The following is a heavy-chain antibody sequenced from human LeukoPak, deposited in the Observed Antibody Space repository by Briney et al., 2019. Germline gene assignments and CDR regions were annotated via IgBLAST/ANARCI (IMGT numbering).Heavy chain of an antibody. CDR1: GYTFTSYY. CDR2: INPSGGST. J-gene: IGHJ6*02. V-gene: IGHV1-46*01. Sequence: ASVKVSCKASGYTFTSYYMHWVRQAPGQGLEWMGIINPSGGSTSYAQKFQGRVTMTRDTSTSTVYMELSSLRSEDTAVYYCARDVSHSSSSEDPYYYGMDAWGQGTTVTVSS. D-gene: IGHD6-6*01. CDR3: ARDVSHSSSSEDPYYYGMDA.